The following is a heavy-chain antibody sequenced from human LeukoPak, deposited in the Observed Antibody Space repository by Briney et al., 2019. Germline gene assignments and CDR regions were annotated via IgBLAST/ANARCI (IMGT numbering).Heavy chain of an antibody. CDR3: ARDKYYYDSSGPRFDY. Sequence: SETLSLTCTVSGGSISSYYWSWIRQPAGKGLEWIGRIYTSGSTNYNPSLKSRVTMSVDTSKNQFSLKLSSVTAADTAVYYCARDKYYYDSSGPRFDYWGQGTLVTVSS. J-gene: IGHJ4*02. CDR2: IYTSGST. D-gene: IGHD3-22*01. V-gene: IGHV4-4*07. CDR1: GGSISSYY.